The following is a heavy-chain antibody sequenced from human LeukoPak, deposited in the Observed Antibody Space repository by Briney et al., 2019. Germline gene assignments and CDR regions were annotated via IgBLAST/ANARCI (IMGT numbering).Heavy chain of an antibody. CDR1: GYTFTGYY. CDR3: ARVRRKVTGFDY. Sequence: ASVKVSCKASGYTFTGYYMHWVRQAPGQGLEWMGWINPNSGGTNYAQKFRGRVTMTRDTSISTAYMELSRLRSDDTAVYYCARVRRKVTGFDYWGQGTLVTVSS. V-gene: IGHV1-2*02. J-gene: IGHJ4*02. CDR2: INPNSGGT. D-gene: IGHD4-23*01.